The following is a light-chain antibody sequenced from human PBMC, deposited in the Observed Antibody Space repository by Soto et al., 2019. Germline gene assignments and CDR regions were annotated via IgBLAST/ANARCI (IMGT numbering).Light chain of an antibody. CDR1: QTISSW. CDR3: QQVYVYPST. V-gene: IGKV1-5*03. Sequence: DIQMTQSPSTLSGSVGDRVTITCRASQTISSWLAWYQQKPGKAPKLLIYKASTLKSGVPSRFSGSGSGTEFTLTISSLQPDDFATYYCQQVYVYPSTFGGGTRLEI. J-gene: IGKJ5*01. CDR2: KAS.